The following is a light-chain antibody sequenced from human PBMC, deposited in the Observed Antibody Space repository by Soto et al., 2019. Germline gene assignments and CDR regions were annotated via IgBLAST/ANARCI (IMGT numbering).Light chain of an antibody. J-gene: IGKJ1*01. V-gene: IGKV3-11*01. CDR2: DAS. CDR1: QSVYNY. Sequence: EIVLTQSPATLSLSPGERATLSCRASQSVYNYLAWYQLKPGQAPRLLIYDASNRAAGIPARFGAKGSATDFTLTISSLEPEDFALYYCQQRNNWPWTFGQGTKVEIK. CDR3: QQRNNWPWT.